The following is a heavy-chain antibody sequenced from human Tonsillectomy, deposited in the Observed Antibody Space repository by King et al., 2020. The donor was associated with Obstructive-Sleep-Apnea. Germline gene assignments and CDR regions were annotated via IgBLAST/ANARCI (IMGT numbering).Heavy chain of an antibody. CDR3: ARGLWDTAMVKGTYYFDY. V-gene: IGHV3-21*01. CDR1: GFTFSSYS. CDR2: ISSSSSYI. J-gene: IGHJ4*02. D-gene: IGHD5-18*01. Sequence: EVQLVESGGGLVKPGGSLRLSCAASGFTFSSYSMNWVRQAPGKGLEWVSSISSSSSYIYYADSVKGRFTISRDNAKNSLYLQMNSLRAEDTAVYYCARGLWDTAMVKGTYYFDYWGQGTLVTVSS.